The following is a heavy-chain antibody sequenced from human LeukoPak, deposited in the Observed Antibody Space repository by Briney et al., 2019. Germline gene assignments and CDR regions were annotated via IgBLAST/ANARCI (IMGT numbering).Heavy chain of an antibody. J-gene: IGHJ5*02. CDR1: GGSFSGYY. V-gene: IGHV4-34*01. CDR2: INHSGST. D-gene: IGHD6-13*01. Sequence: SETLSLTCAVYGGSFSGYYWSWIRQPPGKGLEWIGEINHSGSTNYNPSLKSRVTISVDTSKNQFSLKLSSVTAADTAVYYCARGPGHSSSWFHRGGHWFDPWGQGTLVTVSS. CDR3: ARGPGHSSSWFHRGGHWFDP.